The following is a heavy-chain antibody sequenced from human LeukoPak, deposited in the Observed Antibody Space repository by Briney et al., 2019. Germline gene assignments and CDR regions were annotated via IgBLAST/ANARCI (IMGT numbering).Heavy chain of an antibody. CDR1: GFTFSSNY. J-gene: IGHJ4*02. CDR3: ARDQPPESGWYVGLWDY. Sequence: GGSLRLSCAASGFTFSSNYMSWVRQAPGKGLEWASVIYSDGTTYYADSVKGRFTISRDNSKNTVHLQMNSLRPEDTAVYYCARDQPPESGWYVGLWDYWGQGTLVTVSS. V-gene: IGHV3-53*01. D-gene: IGHD6-19*01. CDR2: IYSDGTT.